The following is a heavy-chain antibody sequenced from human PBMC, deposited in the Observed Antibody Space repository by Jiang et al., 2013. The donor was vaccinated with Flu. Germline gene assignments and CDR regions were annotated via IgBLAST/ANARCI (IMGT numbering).Heavy chain of an antibody. Sequence: GSGLVKPSETLSLICTISGGSINNYYWSWIRQPPGKGLEWIGYFYYSGNSDYNPSLKSRVTLSADTSKNQFSLKLSSVTAADTAIYYCARANPWFGEFLFDYWGQGTLVSVSS. CDR3: ARANPWFGEFLFDY. CDR1: GGSINNYY. J-gene: IGHJ4*02. V-gene: IGHV4-59*01. CDR2: FYYSGNS. D-gene: IGHD3-10*01.